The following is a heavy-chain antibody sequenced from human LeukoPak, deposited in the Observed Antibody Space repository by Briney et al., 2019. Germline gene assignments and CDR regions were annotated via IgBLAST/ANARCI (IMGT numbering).Heavy chain of an antibody. CDR1: GYTFTGYY. Sequence: ASVKVSCKASGYTFTGYYMHWVRQAPGQGLEWMGWINPNSGGTNYAQKFQGRVTMTRDTSISTAYMELSRLRSDDTAVYYCARVGDMGYDSSGYYGVDYWGQGTLVTVPS. J-gene: IGHJ4*02. CDR3: ARVGDMGYDSSGYYGVDY. V-gene: IGHV1-2*02. D-gene: IGHD3-22*01. CDR2: INPNSGGT.